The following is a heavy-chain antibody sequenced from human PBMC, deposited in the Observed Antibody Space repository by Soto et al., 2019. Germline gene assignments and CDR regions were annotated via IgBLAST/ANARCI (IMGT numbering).Heavy chain of an antibody. J-gene: IGHJ4*02. D-gene: IGHD6-19*01. Sequence: SGGSLRLSCAASGFTFSSYSMSWVRQAPGKGLEWVSAINDSGGNTYYADSVKGRFTISRDNSKNTLYLQMNSLRAEDTAVYYCAIRKHSSGWYSDYWGQGTVVTVSS. CDR1: GFTFSSYS. CDR2: INDSGGNT. V-gene: IGHV3-23*01. CDR3: AIRKHSSGWYSDY.